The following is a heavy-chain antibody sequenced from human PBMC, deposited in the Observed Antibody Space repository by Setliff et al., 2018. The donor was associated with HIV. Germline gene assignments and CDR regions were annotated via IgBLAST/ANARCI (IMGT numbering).Heavy chain of an antibody. V-gene: IGHV3-21*01. D-gene: IGHD6-6*01. J-gene: IGHJ6*03. CDR2: ITSSSSYI. CDR3: AGVESSNSWGNYYYYMDV. CDR1: GFSFSSYS. Sequence: PGGSLRLSCSASGFSFSSYSINWVRQAPGKGLEWVSSITSSSSYIYYADSVRGRFTVSRDDAKRSLYLQMNSLRAEDTAVYYCAGVESSNSWGNYYYYMDVWGKGTTVTVSS.